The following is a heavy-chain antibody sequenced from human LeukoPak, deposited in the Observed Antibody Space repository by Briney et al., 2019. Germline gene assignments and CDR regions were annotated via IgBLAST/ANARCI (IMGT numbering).Heavy chain of an antibody. V-gene: IGHV3-9*01. J-gene: IGHJ6*02. CDR1: GFTFSTYW. D-gene: IGHD3-10*01. Sequence: SLRLSCAASGFTFSTYWMHWVRQAPGKGLEWVSGISWNSGSIGYADSVKGRFTISRDNAKNSLYLQMNSLRAEDTALYYCAKDIRGSGKDGMDVWGQGTTVTVSS. CDR2: ISWNSGSI. CDR3: AKDIRGSGKDGMDV.